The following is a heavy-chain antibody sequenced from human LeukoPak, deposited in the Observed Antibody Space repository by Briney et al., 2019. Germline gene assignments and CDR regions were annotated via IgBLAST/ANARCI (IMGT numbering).Heavy chain of an antibody. J-gene: IGHJ4*02. CDR2: ISSSGSTI. V-gene: IGHV3-48*03. Sequence: GGTLRLSCAASGFTFSSYEMNWDRQAPGKGLEWVSYISSSGSTIYYADSVKGRFTISRDNAKNSLYLQMNSLRAEDTAVYYCARAGSGYYLLDYWGQGTLVTVSS. CDR1: GFTFSSYE. D-gene: IGHD3-3*01. CDR3: ARAGSGYYLLDY.